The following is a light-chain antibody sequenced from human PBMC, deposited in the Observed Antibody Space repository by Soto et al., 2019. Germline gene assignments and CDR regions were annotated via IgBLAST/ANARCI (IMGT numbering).Light chain of an antibody. CDR2: GAS. CDR1: QSVTSHY. J-gene: IGKJ1*01. V-gene: IGKV3-20*01. Sequence: EIVLTQSPGTLSLSPGERATLSCRASQSVTSHYLAWYQQKPGQAPRLLLFGASIMDTGIPDRFSGSGSGTDFTLTIRRLESEDFAVYYCQQYGSSPGTFGQGTKVEIK. CDR3: QQYGSSPGT.